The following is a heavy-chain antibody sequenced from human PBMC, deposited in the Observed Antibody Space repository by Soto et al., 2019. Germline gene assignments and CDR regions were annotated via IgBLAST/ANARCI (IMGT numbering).Heavy chain of an antibody. CDR3: ARVLSGYVGDVFDI. V-gene: IGHV4-34*01. Sequence: SETLSLTCAVYGGSFSGYYWSWIRQPPGKGLEWIGEINHSGSTNYNPSLKSRVTISVDTSKNQFSLKLSSVTAADTAVFYCARVLSGYVGDVFDIWGQGTMVTVSS. D-gene: IGHD5-12*01. CDR1: GGSFSGYY. CDR2: INHSGST. J-gene: IGHJ3*02.